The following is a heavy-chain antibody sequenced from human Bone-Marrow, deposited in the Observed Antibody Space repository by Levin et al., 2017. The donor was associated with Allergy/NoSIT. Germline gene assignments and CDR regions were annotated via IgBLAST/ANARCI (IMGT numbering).Heavy chain of an antibody. J-gene: IGHJ6*02. V-gene: IGHV4-4*02. CDR3: ARANRASGMDV. CDR2: VSQIGNT. CDR1: GGSINRDHW. Sequence: SETLSLTCAVTGGSINRDHWWSWVRQPPGKGLEGIEEVSQIGNTNYNPSLKSRLTISVDKSKNKFSLNVTSVTAADTAMYYCARANRASGMDVWGQGATVTVSS. D-gene: IGHD3-10*01.